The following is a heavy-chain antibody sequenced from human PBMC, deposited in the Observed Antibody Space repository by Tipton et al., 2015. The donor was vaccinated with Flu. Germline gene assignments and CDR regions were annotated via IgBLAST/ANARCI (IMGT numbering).Heavy chain of an antibody. J-gene: IGHJ5*01. V-gene: IGHV1-18*01. CDR2: ISANSGNT. CDR1: GYTFSNHG. CDR3: ARDRPSSGWYGGFDY. D-gene: IGHD6-19*01. Sequence: QLVQSGAEVKKPGASVKVSCKTSGYTFSNHGLSWVRQAPGQGLEWMGWISANSGNTDYAQNFQGRVTVTTDTSTSTVYLELRNLLSEVTAVYYCARDRPSSGWYGGFDYWGHGTLVTVS.